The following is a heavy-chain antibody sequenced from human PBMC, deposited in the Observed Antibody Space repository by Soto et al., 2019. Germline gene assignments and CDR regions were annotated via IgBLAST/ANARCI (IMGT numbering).Heavy chain of an antibody. V-gene: IGHV1-8*01. Sequence: ASVNVSCKASGYTFTSYDINWVRQATGQGLEWMGWMNPNSGNTGYAQKFQGRVTMTRNTSISTAYMELSSLRSEDTAVYYCARGHRITIFGVVTSYGMDVWGQGTTVTVSS. J-gene: IGHJ6*02. CDR2: MNPNSGNT. D-gene: IGHD3-3*01. CDR1: GYTFTSYD. CDR3: ARGHRITIFGVVTSYGMDV.